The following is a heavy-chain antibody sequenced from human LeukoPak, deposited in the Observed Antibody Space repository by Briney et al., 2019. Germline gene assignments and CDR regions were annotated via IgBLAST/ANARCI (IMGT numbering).Heavy chain of an antibody. D-gene: IGHD1-7*01. CDR3: TRLGLLNYEDY. CDR1: GFTFSSYE. CDR2: ISSSGSTI. J-gene: IGHJ4*02. Sequence: PGGSLRLSCAASGFTFSSYEMNWVCQAPGKGLEWVSYISSSGSTIYYADSVKGRFTISRDNAKNSLYLQMNSLKTEDTAVYYCTRLGLLNYEDYWGQGTLVTVSS. V-gene: IGHV3-48*03.